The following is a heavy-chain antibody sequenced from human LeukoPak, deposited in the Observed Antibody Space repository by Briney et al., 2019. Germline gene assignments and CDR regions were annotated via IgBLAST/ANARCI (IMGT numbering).Heavy chain of an antibody. CDR1: GFTFSSYA. J-gene: IGHJ4*02. CDR2: ISYDGSNK. D-gene: IGHD1-26*01. CDR3: ARGSGSFRTIYFDY. V-gene: IGHV3-30-3*01. Sequence: GRSLRLSCAASGFTFSSYAMHWVRQAPGKGLEWVAVISYDGSNKYYADSVKGRFTISRGNSKNTLYLQMNSLRAEDTAVYYCARGSGSFRTIYFDYWGQGTLVTVSS.